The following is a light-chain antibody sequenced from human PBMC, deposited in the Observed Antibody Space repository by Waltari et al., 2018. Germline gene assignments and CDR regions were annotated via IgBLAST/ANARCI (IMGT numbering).Light chain of an antibody. V-gene: IGKV3-15*01. CDR3: QCFNNWPPSIT. Sequence: ETMMTQSPATLSVSPGERATLSCRASQSVCSNLAWYQHKPGQAPRLLIYATSTRATGVPARFSGSGSETEFTLTISSLQSDDFAVCYCQCFNNWPPSITFGQGTRL. CDR2: ATS. CDR1: QSVCSN. J-gene: IGKJ5*01.